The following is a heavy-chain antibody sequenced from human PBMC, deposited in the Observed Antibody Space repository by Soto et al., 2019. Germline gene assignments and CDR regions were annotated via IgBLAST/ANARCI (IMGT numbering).Heavy chain of an antibody. Sequence: SGPTLVNPTQTLTLTCTFSGFSLNTSGMCVSWIRQPPGKALEWLARIDWGEDKSYSTSLQTRLTISKDTSKSPVVLTLTNVDPGDTATCYCVRNSRGPMGSFDYWGQGTQVTVSS. CDR1: GFSLNTSGMC. D-gene: IGHD3-16*01. CDR3: VRNSRGPMGSFDY. CDR2: IDWGEDK. V-gene: IGHV2-70*11. J-gene: IGHJ4*02.